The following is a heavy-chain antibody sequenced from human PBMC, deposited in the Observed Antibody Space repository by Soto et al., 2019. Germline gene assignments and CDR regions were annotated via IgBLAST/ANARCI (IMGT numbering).Heavy chain of an antibody. CDR3: AKDSRSLPQGWFDP. Sequence: EVQLLESGGGLVQPGESLRLSCAASGFTFSSYAMTWVRQAPGKGLEWVSSISGSGDYTYFADYVKGRFTISRDNSKDTLDLQMSSLRVEDTAIYYCAKDSRSLPQGWFDPWGQGTLVTVSS. J-gene: IGHJ5*02. V-gene: IGHV3-23*01. D-gene: IGHD2-15*01. CDR1: GFTFSSYA. CDR2: ISGSGDYT.